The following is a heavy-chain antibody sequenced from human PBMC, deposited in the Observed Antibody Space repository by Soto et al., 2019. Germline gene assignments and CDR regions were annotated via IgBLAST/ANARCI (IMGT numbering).Heavy chain of an antibody. V-gene: IGHV6-1*01. J-gene: IGHJ4*02. CDR2: TYYRSKWYN. CDR1: GDSVSSNSAA. Sequence: SQTLSLTCVISGDSVSSNSAAWNWIRQSPSRGLEWLGRTYYRSKWYNDYAISVKSRITINPDTSKNQFSLQLNSVTPDDTAVYYCSRGFKTNFDYWGQGXLVTVSS. CDR3: SRGFKTNFDY.